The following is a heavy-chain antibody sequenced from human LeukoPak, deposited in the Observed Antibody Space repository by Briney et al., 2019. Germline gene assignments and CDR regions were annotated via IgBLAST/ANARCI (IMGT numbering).Heavy chain of an antibody. J-gene: IGHJ2*01. V-gene: IGHV3-30*02. CDR2: IRYDGSNK. D-gene: IGHD4-17*01. CDR3: AREMSDTVTWGWYFDL. Sequence: GGSLRLSCAASGFTFSSYGMHWVRQAPGKGLEWVAFIRYDGSNKYYADSVRGRFTISRENGKNSLYLQMNSLRAGDTAVYYCAREMSDTVTWGWYFDLWGRGTLVTVSS. CDR1: GFTFSSYG.